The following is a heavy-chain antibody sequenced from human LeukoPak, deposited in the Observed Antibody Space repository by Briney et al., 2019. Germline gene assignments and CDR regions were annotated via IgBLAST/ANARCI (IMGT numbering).Heavy chain of an antibody. D-gene: IGHD2-2*02. CDR3: AKDIVLLSASIGGTPDY. V-gene: IGHV3-48*01. CDR2: ISSFSGTI. Sequence: GGSLRLSCAASGLTFSFYSMNWVRQAPGKGLEWVSYISSFSGTINYAESVKGRFTISRDNAKNSLYLQMNSLRAEDTAVYYCAKDIVLLSASIGGTPDYWGQGTLVTVSS. CDR1: GLTFSFYS. J-gene: IGHJ4*02.